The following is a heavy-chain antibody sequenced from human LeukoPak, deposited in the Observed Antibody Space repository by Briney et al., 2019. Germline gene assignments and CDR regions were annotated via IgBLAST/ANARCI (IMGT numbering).Heavy chain of an antibody. CDR3: ARYGDSSGYSPYAFDI. V-gene: IGHV4-59*01. Sequence: SETLSLTCTVPGGSLRRYYWSWIRQPPGKGLEWIGYIYYSGSTNYNPSLKSRVTISVDTSKNQFSLKLSSVTAADTAVYYCARYGDSSGYSPYAFDIWGQGTMVTVSS. J-gene: IGHJ3*02. CDR2: IYYSGST. D-gene: IGHD3-22*01. CDR1: GGSLRRYY.